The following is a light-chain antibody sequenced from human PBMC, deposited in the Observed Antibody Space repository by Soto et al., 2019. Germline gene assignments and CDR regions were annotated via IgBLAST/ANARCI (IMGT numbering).Light chain of an antibody. Sequence: DIQLTQSPSTLSASVGDRVTLTCRASQSLNSRLAWYQQRPGKAPKLLIYDASTLESGVPSRFSASGSGTEFTLTISGLQPDDFATYYCHQYNSYTWTFGQGTKVDIK. CDR3: HQYNSYTWT. J-gene: IGKJ1*01. CDR1: QSLNSR. V-gene: IGKV1-5*01. CDR2: DAS.